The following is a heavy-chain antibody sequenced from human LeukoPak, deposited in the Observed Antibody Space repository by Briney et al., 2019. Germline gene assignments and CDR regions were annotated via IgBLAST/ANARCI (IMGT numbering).Heavy chain of an antibody. V-gene: IGHV1-2*02. Sequence: ASVKVSCKASGYTFTGYYMHWVRQTPGQGPEWMGWINPNSGGTNYAQMFQGRVTITRGTSISTAYMELRRLRSDDTAVDFCARGFDILTGYLGVGWFDPWGQGTLVTVSS. J-gene: IGHJ5*02. D-gene: IGHD3-9*01. CDR1: GYTFTGYY. CDR2: INPNSGGT. CDR3: ARGFDILTGYLGVGWFDP.